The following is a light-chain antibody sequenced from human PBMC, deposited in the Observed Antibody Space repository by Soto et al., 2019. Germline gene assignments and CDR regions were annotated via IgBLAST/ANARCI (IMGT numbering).Light chain of an antibody. CDR1: QSVSSY. CDR2: DAS. CDR3: QQRSNWWT. Sequence: EIVLTQSPATLSLSPGARAPLSCRASQSVSSYLAWYQQKPGQAPRLLIYDASNRATGIPARFSGSGSGTDFTLTISSLEPEDFAVYYCQQRSNWWTFGQGTKVDI. V-gene: IGKV3-11*01. J-gene: IGKJ1*01.